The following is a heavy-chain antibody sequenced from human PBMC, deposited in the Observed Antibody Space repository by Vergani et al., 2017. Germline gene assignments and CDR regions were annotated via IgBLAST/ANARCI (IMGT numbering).Heavy chain of an antibody. V-gene: IGHV1-2*06. CDR1: GNRFTAYS. D-gene: IGHD1-14*01. CDR2: INLNNGDT. Sequence: VQLVQSGAEVKRPGASVKVSCKASGNRFTAYSMHWVREAPGQGLEWMGRINLNNGDTQYAPKFQGRVTMTMDTSISTGYMELNSLRSYDTAVYYCATKDRARQPPGGYWGQGSLVTVSS. CDR3: ATKDRARQPPGGY. J-gene: IGHJ4*02.